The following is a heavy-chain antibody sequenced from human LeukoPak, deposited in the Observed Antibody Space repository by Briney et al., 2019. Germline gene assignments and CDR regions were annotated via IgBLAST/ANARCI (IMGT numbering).Heavy chain of an antibody. D-gene: IGHD5-24*01. J-gene: IGHJ4*02. CDR3: ARSVDGYNGY. V-gene: IGHV4-31*03. CDR1: GGSISSGGYY. Sequence: SETLSLTCTVSGGSISSGGYYWSWIRQHPGKGLEWIRYIYYSGSTYYNPSLKSRVTISVDTSKNQFSLKLSSVTAADTAVYYCARSVDGYNGYWGQGTLVTVSS. CDR2: IYYSGST.